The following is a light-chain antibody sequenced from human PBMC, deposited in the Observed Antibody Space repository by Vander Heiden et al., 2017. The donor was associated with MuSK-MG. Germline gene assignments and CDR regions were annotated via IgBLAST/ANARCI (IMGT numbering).Light chain of an antibody. J-gene: IGLJ2*01. V-gene: IGLV2-23*02. CDR3: CSYAGGSTLV. Sequence: QSALTQPASVSASPGQSITVSCSGTTSDVGAYNAVSWYQQLPGKAPKLIIYEVNKWPSGVSNRFSGSKSGNTASLTISGLQAEDEANYYCCSYAGGSTLVFGRGTKLTVL. CDR1: TSDVGAYNA. CDR2: EVN.